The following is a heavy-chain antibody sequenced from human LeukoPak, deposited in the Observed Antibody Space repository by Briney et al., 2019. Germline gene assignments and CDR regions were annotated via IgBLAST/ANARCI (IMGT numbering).Heavy chain of an antibody. CDR2: INWNGGST. CDR3: ARDGLAATTVGNWFDP. CDR1: GFTFDDYG. J-gene: IGHJ5*02. V-gene: IGHV3-20*04. Sequence: GGSLRLSCAASGFTFDDYGMSWVRQAPGKGLEWVSGINWNGGSTGYADSVKGRFTISRDSAKNSLYLQMNSLRAEDTALYYCARDGLAATTVGNWFDPWGQGTLVTVSS. D-gene: IGHD4-23*01.